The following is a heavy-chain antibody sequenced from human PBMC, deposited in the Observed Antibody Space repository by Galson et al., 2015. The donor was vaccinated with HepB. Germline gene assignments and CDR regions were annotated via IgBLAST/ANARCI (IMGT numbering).Heavy chain of an antibody. CDR3: AREYYDSSGYYRFDY. Sequence: SVKVSCKASGYTFTSYGISWVRQAPGQGLEWMGWISAYNGNTNYAQKLQGRVTMTTDTSTSTAYMELRSPRSDDTAVYYCAREYYDSSGYYRFDYWGQGTLVTVSS. CDR1: GYTFTSYG. CDR2: ISAYNGNT. D-gene: IGHD3-22*01. J-gene: IGHJ4*02. V-gene: IGHV1-18*01.